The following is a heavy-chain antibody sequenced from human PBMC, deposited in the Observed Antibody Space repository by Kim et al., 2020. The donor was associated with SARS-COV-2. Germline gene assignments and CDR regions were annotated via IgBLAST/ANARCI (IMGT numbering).Heavy chain of an antibody. CDR1: GFTFNDYG. CDR3: ASGRYYGSGSYPLYY. V-gene: IGHV3-20*01. J-gene: IGHJ4*02. D-gene: IGHD3-10*01. Sequence: GGSLRLSCAASGFTFNDYGMSWVRQAPGKGLEWVSGINWNGGSTGYADSVKGRFTISRDNAKNSLYLQMNRLRAEDTAFYHCASGRYYGSGSYPLYYWGQRTLATVSS. CDR2: INWNGGST.